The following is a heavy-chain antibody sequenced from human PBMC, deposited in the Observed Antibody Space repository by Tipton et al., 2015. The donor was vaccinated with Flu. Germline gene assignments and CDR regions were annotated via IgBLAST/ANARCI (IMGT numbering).Heavy chain of an antibody. Sequence: QVQLVQSGAEVKKPGSSVKVSCKASGGTFSSYAISWVRQAPGQGLEWMGRIIPIFGTANYAQKFQGRVTITADESTSTAYMELSSLRSEDPAVYSCARGPEIVVVPAAMGWFDPWGQGTLVTVSS. V-gene: IGHV1-69*18. CDR1: GGTFSSYA. J-gene: IGHJ5*02. CDR2: IIPIFGTA. CDR3: ARGPEIVVVPAAMGWFDP. D-gene: IGHD2-2*01.